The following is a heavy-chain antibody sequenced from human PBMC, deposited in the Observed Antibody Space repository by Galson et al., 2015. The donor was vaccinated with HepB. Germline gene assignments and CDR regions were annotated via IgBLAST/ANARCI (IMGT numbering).Heavy chain of an antibody. CDR3: ARDLYYYDSSAY. V-gene: IGHV3-23*01. D-gene: IGHD3-22*01. CDR1: GYTFSSYA. CDR2: ISGSGGST. Sequence: SLRLSCAASGYTFSSYAMSWVRQAPGKGLEWVSVISGSGGSTYYADSVKGRFTISRDNSKNTLYLQMNSLRAEDTAVYYCARDLYYYDSSAYWGQGTLVTVSS. J-gene: IGHJ4*02.